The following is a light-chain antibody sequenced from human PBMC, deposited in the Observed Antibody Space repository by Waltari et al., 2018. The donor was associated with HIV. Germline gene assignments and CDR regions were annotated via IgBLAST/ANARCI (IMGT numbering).Light chain of an antibody. J-gene: IGLJ2*01. CDR2: SAR. CDR3: SSYTRKISVA. CDR1: SAYIGAYTP. V-gene: IGLV2-14*03. Sequence: QSAVPQPASVPGSPAQSTPSTCTGPSAYIGAYTPVSWYQQYRDEPPKRLIFSARNRPSGVSGRFSASKSGNTASLTITGLQSGDEAIYYCSSYTRKISVAFGGGTRVTV.